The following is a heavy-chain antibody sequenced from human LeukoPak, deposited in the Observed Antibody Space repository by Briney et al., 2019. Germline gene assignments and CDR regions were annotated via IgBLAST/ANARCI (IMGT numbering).Heavy chain of an antibody. D-gene: IGHD2-15*01. CDR2: ITPSGSAT. CDR3: ARGYCSGGNCYPLFDP. Sequence: GGSLRLSCAASAYSFSDYYMGWIRQATGRGLEWVSYITPSGSATYYADSVKSRFTISRDNAKNSLYFQVNSLRAEDTAVYYCARGYCSGGNCYPLFDPWGQGTLATVSS. J-gene: IGHJ5*02. CDR1: AYSFSDYY. V-gene: IGHV3-11*01.